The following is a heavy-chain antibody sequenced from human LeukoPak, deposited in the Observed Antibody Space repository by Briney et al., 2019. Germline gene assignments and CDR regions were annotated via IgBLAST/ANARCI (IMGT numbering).Heavy chain of an antibody. D-gene: IGHD5-12*01. CDR2: IYYSGST. V-gene: IGHV4-39*07. CDR1: GGSISSSSYY. CDR3: ARVSGKYYYYYYMDV. Sequence: PSETLSLTCTVSGGSISSSSYYWGWIRQPPGKGLEWIGSIYYSGSTYYNPSLKSRVTISVDTSKNQFSLKLSSVTAADTAVYYCARVSGKYYYYYYMDVWGKGTTVTVSS. J-gene: IGHJ6*03.